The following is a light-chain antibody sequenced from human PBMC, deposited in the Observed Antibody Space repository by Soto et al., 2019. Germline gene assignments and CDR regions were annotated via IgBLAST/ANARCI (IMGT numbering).Light chain of an antibody. CDR2: WAS. V-gene: IGKV4-1*01. J-gene: IGKJ1*01. CDR3: LQYYTFSRT. Sequence: MTQSPAALAVSMGACATIQCSSSQSALHTSNNKNCLGWYQQKPGQPPKLLIYWASYRECGVPYRFSGSGSGTDFTLTISSLQAEDVAVYYCLQYYTFSRTVGQGTKVDIK. CDR1: QSALHTSNNKNC.